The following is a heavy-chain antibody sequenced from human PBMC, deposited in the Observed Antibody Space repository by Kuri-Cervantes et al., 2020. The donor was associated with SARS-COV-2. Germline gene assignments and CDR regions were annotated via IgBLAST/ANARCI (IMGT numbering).Heavy chain of an antibody. CDR2: IKEDGSEK. V-gene: IGHV3-7*01. D-gene: IGHD1-1*01. J-gene: IGHJ4*02. CDR1: GFTFSIYW. CDR3: VRDGDHWNFAY. Sequence: GGSLRLSRAASGFTFSIYWMSWVRQAPGKGLEWVANIKEDGSEKYYVDSVKGRFTISRDNAKNSLYLQMNSLRAEDTAVYYCVRDGDHWNFAYWGQGNRVTVSS.